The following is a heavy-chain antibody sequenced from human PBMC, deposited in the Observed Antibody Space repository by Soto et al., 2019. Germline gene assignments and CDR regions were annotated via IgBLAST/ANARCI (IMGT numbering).Heavy chain of an antibody. CDR1: GFTFSSYA. V-gene: IGHV3-23*01. CDR2: ISGSGGST. J-gene: IGHJ4*02. Sequence: EVQLLESGGGLVQPGGSLRLSCAASGFTFSSYAMSWVRQAPGKGLEWVSAISGSGGSTYYADSVKGRFTISRDNSKNTLYLQMNSLRAEDTAVYYCAKSKDYYDSSGYYVGFDYWGQGTLVTVSS. CDR3: AKSKDYYDSSGYYVGFDY. D-gene: IGHD3-22*01.